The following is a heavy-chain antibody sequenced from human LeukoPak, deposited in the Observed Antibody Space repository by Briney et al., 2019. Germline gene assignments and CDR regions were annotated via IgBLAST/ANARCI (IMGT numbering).Heavy chain of an antibody. CDR2: ISYDGSNK. V-gene: IGHV3-30-3*01. J-gene: IGHJ4*02. Sequence: GGSLRLSCAASGFTVSNNYMTWVRQAPGKGLEWVAVISYDGSNKYYADSVKGRFTISRDNSKNTLYLQMNSLRAEDTAVYYCARALYCSSTSCYFFDYWGQGTLVTVSS. D-gene: IGHD2-2*01. CDR3: ARALYCSSTSCYFFDY. CDR1: GFTVSNNY.